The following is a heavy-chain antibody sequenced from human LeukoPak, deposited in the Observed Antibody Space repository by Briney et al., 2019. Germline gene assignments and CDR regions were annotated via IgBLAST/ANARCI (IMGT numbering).Heavy chain of an antibody. CDR1: GDPVTRGSYY. D-gene: IGHD6-19*01. CDR3: ARGFASGWYSRYDP. CDR2: VYHTGST. J-gene: IGHJ5*02. V-gene: IGHV4-61*01. Sequence: SETLSLTCSVSGDPVTRGSYYWSWIRQPPGKELEWIGYVYHTGSTNYNPSLKSRVTISVDTSKNEFSLKMTSVTAADTAVCYCARGFASGWYSRYDPWGQGTLVTVSS.